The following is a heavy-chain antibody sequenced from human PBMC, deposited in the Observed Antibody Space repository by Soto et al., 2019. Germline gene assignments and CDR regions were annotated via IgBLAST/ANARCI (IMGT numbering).Heavy chain of an antibody. CDR2: IWYDGSNK. CDR3: ARVKGSGTPAYYYYGMDV. D-gene: IGHD3-10*01. V-gene: IGHV3-33*01. CDR1: GFTFSSYG. Sequence: GGSLRLSCAASGFTFSSYGMHWVRQAPGKGLEWVAVIWYDGSNKYYADSVKGRFTISRDNSKNTLYLQMNSLRAEDTAVYYCARVKGSGTPAYYYYGMDVWGQGTTVTVSS. J-gene: IGHJ6*02.